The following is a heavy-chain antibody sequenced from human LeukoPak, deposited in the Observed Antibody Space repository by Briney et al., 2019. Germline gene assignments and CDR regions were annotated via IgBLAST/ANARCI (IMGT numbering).Heavy chain of an antibody. CDR1: GYTFTGYY. CDR3: ARGATPVSNWFDP. V-gene: IGHV1-2*02. Sequence: ASVKVSCKASGYTFTGYYMHWVRQAPGQGLEWMGWINPNSGGTNYAQKFQGRVTMTRDTSISTAYMELSGLRSDDTAVYYCARGATPVSNWFDPWGQGTLVTVSS. J-gene: IGHJ5*02. CDR2: INPNSGGT.